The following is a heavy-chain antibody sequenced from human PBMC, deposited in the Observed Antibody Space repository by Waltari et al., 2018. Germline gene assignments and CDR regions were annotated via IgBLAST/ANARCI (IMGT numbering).Heavy chain of an antibody. D-gene: IGHD3-22*01. V-gene: IGHV4-59*11. CDR1: GGPIGCHY. Sequence: QLQLQEPGPGLVKPSTPLPLPCPVSGGPIGCHYWLLIRQPPGMGLEWIGYINYSGSTNYNPSLRSRVTILVDTPKNQFSLKLSSVTAADTAVYYCASYDSSEYQFDYWGQGTLVTVSS. CDR2: INYSGST. J-gene: IGHJ4*02. CDR3: ASYDSSEYQFDY.